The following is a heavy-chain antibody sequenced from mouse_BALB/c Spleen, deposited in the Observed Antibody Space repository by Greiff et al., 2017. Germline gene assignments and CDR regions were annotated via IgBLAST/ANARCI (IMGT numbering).Heavy chain of an antibody. D-gene: IGHD1-2*01. J-gene: IGHJ1*01. CDR1: GFSLSRYS. CDR2: IWGGGST. CDR3: ARKGHYYGYDWYFDV. V-gene: IGHV2-6-4*01. Sequence: VQGVESGPGLVAPSQSLSITCTVSGFSLSRYSVHWVRQPPGKGLEWLGMIWGGGSTDYNSALKSRLSISKDNSKSQVFLKMNSLQTDYTAMYYCARKGHYYGYDWYFDVWGAGTTVTVSS.